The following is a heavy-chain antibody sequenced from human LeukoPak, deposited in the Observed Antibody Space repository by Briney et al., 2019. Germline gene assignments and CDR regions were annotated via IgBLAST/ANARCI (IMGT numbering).Heavy chain of an antibody. CDR2: ISYDGSNR. D-gene: IGHD6-13*01. CDR1: GFTFSTYG. Sequence: PGRSLRLSCAASGFTFSTYGMHWVRQAPGKGLEWVAVISYDGSNRYYADSVKGRFTISRDNSENTLSLQMNTLRADDTAVHYCAKEYTSIWYYFRYWGQGTLVTVSS. V-gene: IGHV3-30*18. CDR3: AKEYTSIWYYFRY. J-gene: IGHJ4*02.